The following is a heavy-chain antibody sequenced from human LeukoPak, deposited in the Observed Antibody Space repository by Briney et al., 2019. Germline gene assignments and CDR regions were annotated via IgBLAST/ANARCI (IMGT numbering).Heavy chain of an antibody. J-gene: IGHJ4*02. V-gene: IGHV3-53*04. CDR3: AKGTTMIVGDYYGS. D-gene: IGHD3-22*01. Sequence: GGSLRLSCAASGFTVSSNYMSWVRQAPGKGLEWVSVIYSGGSTYYADSVKGRFTISRHNSKNPLYLQMNSLRAEDTAVYYCAKGTTMIVGDYYGSWGQGTLVTVSS. CDR2: IYSGGST. CDR1: GFTVSSNY.